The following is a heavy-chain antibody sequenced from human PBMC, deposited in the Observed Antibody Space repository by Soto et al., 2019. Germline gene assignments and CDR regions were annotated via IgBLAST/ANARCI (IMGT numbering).Heavy chain of an antibody. V-gene: IGHV1-18*01. Sequence: QVQLDQSGAEVKKPGASVKVSCKASGYTFYSYGFSWVRQAPGKGLEWMGWISGYNGNTIYAQSFQGRVTMSTDTSSSTGYMELRSLSSDDTAVYYCARDTRVPDSLAAADSLDFWGQGTLVTVPS. CDR2: ISGYNGNT. CDR1: GYTFYSYG. CDR3: ARDTRVPDSLAAADSLDF. J-gene: IGHJ4*02. D-gene: IGHD6-13*01.